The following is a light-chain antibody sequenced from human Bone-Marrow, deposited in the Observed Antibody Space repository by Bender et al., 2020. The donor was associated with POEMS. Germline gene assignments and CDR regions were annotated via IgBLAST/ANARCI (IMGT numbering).Light chain of an antibody. J-gene: IGLJ3*02. V-gene: IGLV6-57*01. CDR2: EDN. CDR3: QSYDTSWV. Sequence: NFMLTQPHSESESPGKTVTISCTRSSGSIDGNYVQWYQQRPGSSPTTIIYEDNRRPSGVPERFSGSIDRSSNSASLTISGLKTEDEADYYCQSYDTSWVFGGGTKLTVL. CDR1: SGSIDGNY.